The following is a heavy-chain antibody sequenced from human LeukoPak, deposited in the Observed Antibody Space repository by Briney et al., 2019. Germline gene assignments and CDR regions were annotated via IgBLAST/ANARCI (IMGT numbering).Heavy chain of an antibody. CDR1: AVSISSRNW. V-gene: IGHV4-4*02. Sequence: SETLSLTCAVSAVSISSRNWWSWVRQSPGKGLEWIGEMSHSGSTNYNPSLESRVTMSVDKSKNQFSLKLSSVTAADTAVYYCARVDYYYDMDVWGQGTTVTVSS. J-gene: IGHJ6*02. CDR2: MSHSGST. CDR3: ARVDYYYDMDV.